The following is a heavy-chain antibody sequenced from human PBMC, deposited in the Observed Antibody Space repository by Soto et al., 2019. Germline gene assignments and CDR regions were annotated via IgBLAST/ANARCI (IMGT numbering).Heavy chain of an antibody. D-gene: IGHD3-22*01. Sequence: PVGSLRLSCAASGFTFSSYAMHWVRQAPGKGLEWVAVISYDGSNKYYADSVKGRFTISRDNSKNTLYLQMNSLRAEDTAVYYCARSTYDSSGSHDAFDIWGQGTMVTVSS. CDR2: ISYDGSNK. J-gene: IGHJ3*02. CDR1: GFTFSSYA. CDR3: ARSTYDSSGSHDAFDI. V-gene: IGHV3-30-3*01.